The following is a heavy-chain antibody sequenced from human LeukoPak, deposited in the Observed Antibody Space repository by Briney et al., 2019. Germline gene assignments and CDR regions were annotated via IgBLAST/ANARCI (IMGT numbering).Heavy chain of an antibody. CDR1: GFTFSSYE. J-gene: IGHJ4*02. D-gene: IGHD6-13*01. CDR2: INSSGGRT. Sequence: PGESLRLSCAASGFTFSSYEMSWVRQAPGKGLEWVSSINSSGGRTYYADSVKGRFTISRDNSKNTLYLQMNSLRAEDTAIYYCANGPTVGAAAGVDYWGQGTLVTVSS. V-gene: IGHV3-23*01. CDR3: ANGPTVGAAAGVDY.